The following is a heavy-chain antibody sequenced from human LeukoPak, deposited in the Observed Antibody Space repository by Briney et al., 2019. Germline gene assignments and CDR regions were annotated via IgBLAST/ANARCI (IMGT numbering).Heavy chain of an antibody. J-gene: IGHJ6*03. D-gene: IGHD5-24*01. CDR2: IYYSGST. CDR1: GGSISSYY. CDR3: ARLAHYNPYYMDV. V-gene: IGHV4-59*08. Sequence: KTSETLSLTCTVSGGSISSYYWSWIRQPPGKGLEWIGYIYYSGSTNYNPSLKSRVTISVDTSKIQFSLKLSSVTAADTAVYYCARLAHYNPYYMDVWGKGTTVTVSS.